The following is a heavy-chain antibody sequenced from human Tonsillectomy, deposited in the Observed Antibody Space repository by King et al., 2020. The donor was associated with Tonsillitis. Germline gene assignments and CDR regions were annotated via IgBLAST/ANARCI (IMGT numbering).Heavy chain of an antibody. CDR2: TYYRSKWYN. CDR1: GDSVSSNSAA. CDR3: ARGANNSGWYAGDNWFDP. V-gene: IGHV6-1*01. J-gene: IGHJ5*02. D-gene: IGHD6-19*01. Sequence: VQLQQSGPGLVKPSQTLSLTCAISGDSVSSNSAAWNWIRQSPSRGLEWLGRTYYRSKWYNDYAVSVKSRITINPDTSKNQFSLQLNSVTPEDTAVYDCARGANNSGWYAGDNWFDPWGQGTLVTVSS.